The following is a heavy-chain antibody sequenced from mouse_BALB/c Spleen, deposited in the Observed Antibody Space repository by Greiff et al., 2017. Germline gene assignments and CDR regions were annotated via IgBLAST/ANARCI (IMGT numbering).Heavy chain of an antibody. Sequence: VKLVESGPGLVAPSQSLSITCTVSGFSLTGYGVNWVRQPPGKGLEWLGMIWGDGSTDYNSALKSRLSISKDNSKSQVFLKMNSLQTDDTARYYCARSFYDGYRYYYAMDYWGQGTSVTVSS. CDR1: GFSLTGYG. V-gene: IGHV2-6-7*01. J-gene: IGHJ4*01. CDR2: IWGDGST. CDR3: ARSFYDGYRYYYAMDY. D-gene: IGHD2-3*01.